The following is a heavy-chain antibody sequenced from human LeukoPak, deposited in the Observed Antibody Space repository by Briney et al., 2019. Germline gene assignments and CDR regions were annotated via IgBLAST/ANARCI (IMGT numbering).Heavy chain of an antibody. J-gene: IGHJ3*02. CDR3: ARDVEGSTFDI. Sequence: PGGSLRLSCAASGFTFSRFWMNWVRQAPGRGLEWVANIDQSGGRNNYVDSVKGRFTISRDNAKNSLFLEMSSLRADDTAVYFCARDVEGSTFDIWGQGTTVTVSS. CDR1: GFTFSRFW. CDR2: IDQSGGRN. V-gene: IGHV3-7*05. D-gene: IGHD3-10*01.